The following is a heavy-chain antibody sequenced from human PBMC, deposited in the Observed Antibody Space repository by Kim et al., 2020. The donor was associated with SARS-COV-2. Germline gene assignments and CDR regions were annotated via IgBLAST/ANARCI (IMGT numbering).Heavy chain of an antibody. CDR2: TA. Sequence: TANSAQKFQGRVTLTADESTSTAYMELSSLRSEDTAVYYCARADRSTLDYWGQGTLVTVSS. D-gene: IGHD2-2*01. CDR3: ARADRSTLDY. J-gene: IGHJ4*02. V-gene: IGHV1-69*01.